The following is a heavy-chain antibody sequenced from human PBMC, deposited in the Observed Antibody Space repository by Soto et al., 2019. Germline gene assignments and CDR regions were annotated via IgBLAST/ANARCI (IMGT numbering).Heavy chain of an antibody. J-gene: IGHJ4*02. Sequence: GGSLRLSCAASGFTFSSYGMHWVRQAPGKGLEWVAVIWYDGSNKYYADSVKGRFTISRDNSKNTLYLQMNSLRAEDTAVYYCARGPLRRGSGWYLVYWGQGTLVTVSS. CDR1: GFTFSSYG. V-gene: IGHV3-33*01. CDR2: IWYDGSNK. D-gene: IGHD6-19*01. CDR3: ARGPLRRGSGWYLVY.